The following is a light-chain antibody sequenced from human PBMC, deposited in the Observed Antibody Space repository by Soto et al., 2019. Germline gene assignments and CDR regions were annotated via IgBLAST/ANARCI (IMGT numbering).Light chain of an antibody. Sequence: QSVLTQPPSVSGAPGQRVTISCTGSSSNIGAGFDVHWYHQIAGTAPKLLIYNNNQRPSGVPDRFSGSKSGTSASLAISGLQSEDEADYYCAAWDDSLNGVVFGGGTKLTVL. J-gene: IGLJ2*01. CDR1: SSNIGAGFD. V-gene: IGLV1-40*01. CDR2: NNN. CDR3: AAWDDSLNGVV.